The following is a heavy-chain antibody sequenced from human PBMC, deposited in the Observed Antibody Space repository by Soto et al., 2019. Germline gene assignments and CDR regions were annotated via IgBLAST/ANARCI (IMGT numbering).Heavy chain of an antibody. CDR2: IYYSGST. J-gene: IGHJ4*02. CDR3: ASNSYGYTFYGY. Sequence: PSETLSLTCTLSGGSISSGDYYWSWIRQPPGKGLEWIGYIYYSGSTYYNPSLKSRVTISVDTSKNQFSLKLSSVTAADTAVYYCASNSYGYTFYGYWCQGTLVTV. V-gene: IGHV4-30-4*01. CDR1: GGSISSGDYY. D-gene: IGHD5-18*01.